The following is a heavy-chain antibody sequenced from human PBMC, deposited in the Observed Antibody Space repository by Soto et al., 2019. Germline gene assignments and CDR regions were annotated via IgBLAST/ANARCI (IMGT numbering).Heavy chain of an antibody. Sequence: GGSLRLSCAASGFTFSSYAMIWVRQAPGKGLEWVSAISGSGGSTYYADSVKGRFTISRDNSKNTLYLQMNSLRAEDTAVYYCARKIVVGTNYYYYGMDVWGQGTTVTVSS. D-gene: IGHD2-21*01. J-gene: IGHJ6*02. CDR2: ISGSGGST. CDR1: GFTFSSYA. V-gene: IGHV3-23*01. CDR3: ARKIVVGTNYYYYGMDV.